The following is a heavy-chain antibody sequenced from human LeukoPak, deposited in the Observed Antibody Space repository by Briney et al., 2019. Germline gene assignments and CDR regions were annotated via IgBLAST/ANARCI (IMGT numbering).Heavy chain of an antibody. CDR3: ARDFFYGSGTYYQGGAFDI. D-gene: IGHD3-10*01. V-gene: IGHV1-2*02. Sequence: ASVKVSCKASAYTFTDYYLHWVRQAPGQGLEWMGWINPNSGGINYAQNFPGRVTMTRDTSLSTVYMELSRLGSDDTAVYYCARDFFYGSGTYYQGGAFDIWGQGTMVTVSS. CDR1: AYTFTDYY. J-gene: IGHJ3*02. CDR2: INPNSGGI.